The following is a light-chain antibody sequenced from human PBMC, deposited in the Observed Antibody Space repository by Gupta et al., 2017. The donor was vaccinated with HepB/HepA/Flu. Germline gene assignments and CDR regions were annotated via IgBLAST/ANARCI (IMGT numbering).Light chain of an antibody. CDR3: QQNNNWPLT. J-gene: IGKJ4*01. Sequence: DILLTQSPATLSVSPGERVTLSCRASQSVSSILAWYQQKPGQAPRLLIYGASTRATIIPTRFSGSGSGTEFTLTISSLQSEDFAVYYYQQNNNWPLTFGGGTKVEIK. V-gene: IGKV3-15*01. CDR1: QSVSSI. CDR2: GAS.